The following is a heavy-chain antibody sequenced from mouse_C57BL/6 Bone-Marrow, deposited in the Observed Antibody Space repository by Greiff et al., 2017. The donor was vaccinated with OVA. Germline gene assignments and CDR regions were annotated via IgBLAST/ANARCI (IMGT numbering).Heavy chain of an antibody. V-gene: IGHV1-64*01. CDR2: IHPNSGST. Sequence: QVQLQQPGAELVKPGASVKLSCKASGYTFTSYWMHWVKQRPGQGLEWIGMIHPNSGSTNYNEKFKSKATLTVDKSSSTAYMQLSSLTSEDSAVYYCARSRDYDSYAMDYWGQGTSVTVSS. CDR1: GYTFTSYW. J-gene: IGHJ4*01. CDR3: ARSRDYDSYAMDY. D-gene: IGHD2-4*01.